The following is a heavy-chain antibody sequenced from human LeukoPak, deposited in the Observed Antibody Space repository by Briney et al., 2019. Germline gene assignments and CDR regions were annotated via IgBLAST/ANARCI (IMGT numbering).Heavy chain of an antibody. D-gene: IGHD3-22*01. J-gene: IGHJ4*02. CDR2: INSDGSST. CDR1: GFTFSSYW. V-gene: IGHV3-74*01. CDR3: ARHVIYGSSGYHRFDY. Sequence: GGSLRLSCAASGFTFSSYWMHWVRQAPGKGLVWVSRINSDGSSTSYADSVKGRFTISRDNAKNSLYLQMNSLRAEDTAVYYCARHVIYGSSGYHRFDYWGQGTLVTVSS.